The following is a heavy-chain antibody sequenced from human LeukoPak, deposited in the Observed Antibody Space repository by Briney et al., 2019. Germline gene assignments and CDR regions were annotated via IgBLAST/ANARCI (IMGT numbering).Heavy chain of an antibody. CDR3: AREGYSSGWYLAFDI. V-gene: IGHV4-59*01. CDR2: IHYSGST. D-gene: IGHD6-19*01. CDR1: GGSISSYY. Sequence: PSETLSLTCTVSGGSISSYYWSWIRQPPGKGLEWIGYIHYSGSTNYNPSLKSRVTISVDTSKNQFSLKLSSVTAADTAVYYCAREGYSSGWYLAFDIWGQGTMVTVSS. J-gene: IGHJ3*02.